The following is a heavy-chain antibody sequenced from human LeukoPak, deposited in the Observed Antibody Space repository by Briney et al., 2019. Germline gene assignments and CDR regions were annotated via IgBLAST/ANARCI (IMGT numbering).Heavy chain of an antibody. Sequence: GESLKISCKASGYSFTSYWIGCGRQMPGKGLEWVGISYPGDSDTRSSPSFQGQVTISADKSISTAYQQSSSLKASDTAMYYCARSYSSSWYDYWGQGTLVTVSS. J-gene: IGHJ4*02. CDR2: SYPGDSDT. CDR1: GYSFTSYW. CDR3: ARSYSSSWYDY. V-gene: IGHV5-51*01. D-gene: IGHD6-13*01.